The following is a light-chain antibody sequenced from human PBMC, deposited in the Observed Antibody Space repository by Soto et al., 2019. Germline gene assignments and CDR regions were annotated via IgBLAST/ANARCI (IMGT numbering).Light chain of an antibody. CDR3: QQANDFPWT. CDR2: GAS. J-gene: IGKJ1*01. CDR1: QSVSNNY. Sequence: EIVLTQSPGTLSLSPGERATLSCRASQSVSNNYLAWYQQKPGQAPRLLIYGASNRATGIPDRFSGSGSGTDFTLTISRLEPEDFATYYCQQANDFPWTFGQGTKVEIK. V-gene: IGKV3-20*01.